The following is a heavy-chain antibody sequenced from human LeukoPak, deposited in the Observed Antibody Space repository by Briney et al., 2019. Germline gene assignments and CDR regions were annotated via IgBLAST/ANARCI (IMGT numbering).Heavy chain of an antibody. D-gene: IGHD6-13*01. V-gene: IGHV4-34*01. Sequence: SETLSLTCAVYVGSFSGYYWSCICQPPGNGLEWIGEMNHSRSTNYNPSLNSRVNIPADTPKNQFSLKLSSVTAADTAVYYCARGIAADYWGQGTLVTVSS. J-gene: IGHJ4*02. CDR2: MNHSRST. CDR3: ARGIAADY. CDR1: VGSFSGYY.